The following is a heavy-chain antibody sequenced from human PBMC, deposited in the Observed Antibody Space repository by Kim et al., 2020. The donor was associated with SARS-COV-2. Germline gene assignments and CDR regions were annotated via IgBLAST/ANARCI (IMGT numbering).Heavy chain of an antibody. J-gene: IGHJ3*02. CDR3: ARGWFGQPGAFDI. CDR1: GFTFSSYW. V-gene: IGHV3-7*01. D-gene: IGHD3-10*01. CDR2: IKQDGSEK. Sequence: GGSLRLSCAASGFTFSSYWMSWVRQAPGKGLEWVANIKQDGSEKYYVDSVKGRFTISRDNAKNSLYLQMNSLRAEDTAVYYCARGWFGQPGAFDIWGQGTMVTVSS.